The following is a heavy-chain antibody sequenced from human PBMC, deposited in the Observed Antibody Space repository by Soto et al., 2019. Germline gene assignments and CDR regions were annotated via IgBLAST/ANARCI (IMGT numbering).Heavy chain of an antibody. CDR2: ISVTGGTT. Sequence: GGSLRLSCSASGFTFSIYAMNWVRQAPGKGLEWVSSISVTGGTTYYADSVKGRFTISRDNSKNTLYLQINSLRAEDTAVYYCAKDFRVGGSGWPNYFDYWGQGTLVTVSS. CDR1: GFTFSIYA. CDR3: AKDFRVGGSGWPNYFDY. V-gene: IGHV3-23*01. J-gene: IGHJ4*02. D-gene: IGHD6-19*01.